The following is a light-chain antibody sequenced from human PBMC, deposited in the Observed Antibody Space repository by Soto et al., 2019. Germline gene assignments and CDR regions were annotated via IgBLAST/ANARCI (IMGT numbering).Light chain of an antibody. Sequence: EIVLTQSPGTLSLSPGERATLSCRASQRVSSSYLAWYQQKPGQAPRLLIYGTSRATGIPDRFSGSGSGTDFTLTISRLEPEDFAVYYCQQYDASPRTFGLGTPVEIK. J-gene: IGKJ1*01. V-gene: IGKV3-20*01. CDR2: GTS. CDR1: QRVSSSY. CDR3: QQYDASPRT.